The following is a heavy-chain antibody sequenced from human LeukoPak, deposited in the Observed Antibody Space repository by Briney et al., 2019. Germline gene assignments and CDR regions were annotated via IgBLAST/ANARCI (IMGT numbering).Heavy chain of an antibody. CDR1: GFTFSSYW. D-gene: IGHD5-12*01. Sequence: PGGSLRLSCAASGFTFSSYWMSWVRQAPGKGLEWVSAISGSGGSTYYADSVKGRFTISRDNSKNTLYLQMNSLRAEDAAVYYCAKDLLYGFDGGYEVPGYFDYWGQGTLVTVSS. V-gene: IGHV3-23*01. CDR3: AKDLLYGFDGGYEVPGYFDY. CDR2: ISGSGGST. J-gene: IGHJ4*02.